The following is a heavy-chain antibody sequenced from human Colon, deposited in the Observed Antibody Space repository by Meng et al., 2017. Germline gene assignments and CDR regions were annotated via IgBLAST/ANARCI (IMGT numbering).Heavy chain of an antibody. V-gene: IGHV3-74*01. D-gene: IGHD5-12*01. CDR3: VRDLGGHDGY. CDR2: INPDGSLT. J-gene: IGHJ4*02. CDR1: GFAFKPYW. Sequence: GGSLRLSCAASGFAFKPYWMHWVRQVPGKGLVWVSRINPDGSLTSHADSVKGRFTISRDNAKNTLFLQMSSLRAEDTAVYYCVRDLGGHDGYWGQGTLVTVSS.